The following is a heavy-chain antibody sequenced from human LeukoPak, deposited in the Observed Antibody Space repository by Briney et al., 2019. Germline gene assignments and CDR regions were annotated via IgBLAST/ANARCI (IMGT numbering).Heavy chain of an antibody. V-gene: IGHV3-15*01. Sequence: GGSLRLSCTASGFTFGDYAMTWVRQAPGKGLEWVGRIKSKTDGGTTDYAAPVKGRFTISRDDSKDTLYLQMNSLRTEDTAVYYCTTVRIAWGQGTLVTVSS. CDR2: IKSKTDGGTT. D-gene: IGHD2-21*01. CDR1: GFTFGDYA. J-gene: IGHJ5*02. CDR3: TTVRIA.